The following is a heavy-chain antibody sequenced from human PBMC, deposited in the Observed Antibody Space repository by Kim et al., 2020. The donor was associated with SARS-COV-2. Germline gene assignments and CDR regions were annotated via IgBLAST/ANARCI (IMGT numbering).Heavy chain of an antibody. D-gene: IGHD3-10*01. CDR1: GFMLSNAN. Sequence: GGSLRLSCVASGFMLSNANMNWVRQAPGKGLEWVGRIKSKTDGGTTDHGAPVKGRFTVSKDESKNTLYLQMNSLKTEDTAVYYCMTDHRGYWGQGTLVTVSS. V-gene: IGHV3-15*01. CDR2: IKSKTDGGTT. J-gene: IGHJ4*02. CDR3: MTDHRGY.